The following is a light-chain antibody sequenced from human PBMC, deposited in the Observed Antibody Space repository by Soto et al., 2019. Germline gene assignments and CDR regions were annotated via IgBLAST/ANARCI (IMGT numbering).Light chain of an antibody. V-gene: IGLV1-47*01. J-gene: IGLJ2*01. CDR1: SSNIGSNY. CDR2: RNN. Sequence: QSVLTQPPSASGTPGQRVTISCSGSSSNIGSNYVYWYQQLPGTAPKLLIYRNNQRPSGVPDRCSGSKSGASASLAISGRLSEDEADYYCAAWDDSLSGVVFGGGTKLTVL. CDR3: AAWDDSLSGVV.